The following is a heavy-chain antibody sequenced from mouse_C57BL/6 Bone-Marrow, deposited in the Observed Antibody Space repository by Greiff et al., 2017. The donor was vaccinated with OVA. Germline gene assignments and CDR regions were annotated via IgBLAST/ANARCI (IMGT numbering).Heavy chain of an antibody. CDR1: GYTFTSYW. Sequence: QVHVKQPGAELVKPGASVKVSCKASGYTFTSYWMHWVKQRPGQGLEWIGRIHPSDSDTNYNQKFKGKATLTVDKSSSTAYMQLSSLTSEDSAVYYCAIRIYYDYDGFAYWGQGTLVTVSA. J-gene: IGHJ3*01. CDR3: AIRIYYDYDGFAY. V-gene: IGHV1-74*01. D-gene: IGHD2-4*01. CDR2: IHPSDSDT.